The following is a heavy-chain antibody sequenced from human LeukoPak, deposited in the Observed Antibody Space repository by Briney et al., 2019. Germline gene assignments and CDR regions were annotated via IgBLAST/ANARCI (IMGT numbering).Heavy chain of an antibody. CDR2: MNPNSGNA. CDR1: GYTFTSYD. CDR3: ARDGYSSGWSPGGY. Sequence: ASVKVSCKASGYTFTSYDINWVRQAPGQGLEWMGWMNPNSGNAGYAQKFQGRVTITRNTSISTAYMELRSLRSDDTAVYYCARDGYSSGWSPGGYWGQGTLVTVSS. D-gene: IGHD6-19*01. V-gene: IGHV1-8*03. J-gene: IGHJ4*02.